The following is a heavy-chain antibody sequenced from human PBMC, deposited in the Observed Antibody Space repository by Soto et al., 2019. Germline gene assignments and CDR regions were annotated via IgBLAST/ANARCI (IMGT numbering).Heavy chain of an antibody. D-gene: IGHD3-3*01. J-gene: IGHJ4*02. CDR1: GFTFSSYA. CDR2: ISYDGSNK. CDR3: ARESQYDFWSGDYYYFDY. Sequence: QVQLVESGGGVVQSGRSLRLSCAASGFTFSSYAMHWVRQAPGKGLEWVAVISYDGSNKYYADSVKGRFTISRDNSKNTLYLQMNSLRAEDTAVYYCARESQYDFWSGDYYYFDYWGQGTLVTVSS. V-gene: IGHV3-30-3*01.